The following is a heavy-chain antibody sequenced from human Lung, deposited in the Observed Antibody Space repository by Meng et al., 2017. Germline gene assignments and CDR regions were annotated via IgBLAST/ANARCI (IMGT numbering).Heavy chain of an antibody. D-gene: IGHD5-18*01. CDR1: GFTFSSYA. J-gene: IGHJ4*02. V-gene: IGHV3-23*04. Sequence: VELVESGGGLVRPGGSLRLSCAASGFTFSSYALIWVRQAPGKGLEWVSGILGSGDSTFYADSVKGRFTISRDNSKNTLFLQMNSLRDEDTAVYYCAKARIQLWLFDYWGQGTLVTVSS. CDR2: ILGSGDST. CDR3: AKARIQLWLFDY.